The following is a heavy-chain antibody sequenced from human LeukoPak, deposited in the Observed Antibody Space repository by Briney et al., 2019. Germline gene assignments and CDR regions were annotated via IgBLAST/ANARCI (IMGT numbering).Heavy chain of an antibody. D-gene: IGHD3-22*01. V-gene: IGHV4-59*13. CDR2: VYYSGST. CDR1: GGSISSYY. J-gene: IGHJ5*02. Sequence: PSETLSLTCTVSGGSISSYYWSWIRQPPEKGLEWIGYVYYSGSTTYNPSLKSRVTISVDTSKNQFSLKLSSVTAADTAVYYCARAPYTSGFYFFDPWGQGTLVTVSS. CDR3: ARAPYTSGFYFFDP.